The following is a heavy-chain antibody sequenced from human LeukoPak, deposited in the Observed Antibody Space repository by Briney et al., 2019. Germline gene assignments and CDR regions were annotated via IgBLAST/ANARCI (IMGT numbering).Heavy chain of an antibody. CDR2: ISSSGSTI. CDR1: GFTFSSYA. D-gene: IGHD6-13*01. V-gene: IGHV3-48*01. J-gene: IGHJ6*03. CDR3: AREAHSSSWYLSYYYYYMDV. Sequence: GGSLRLSCAASGFTFSSYAMSWVRQAPGKGLEWVSYISSSGSTIYYADSVKGRFTISRDNSKNTLYLQMNSLRAEDTAVYYCAREAHSSSWYLSYYYYYMDVWGKGTTVTVSS.